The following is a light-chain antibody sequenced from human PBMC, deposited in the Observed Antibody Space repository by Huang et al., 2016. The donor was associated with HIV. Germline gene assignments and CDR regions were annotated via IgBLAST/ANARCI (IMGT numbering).Light chain of an antibody. Sequence: VLTQSPVTLSVSPGEGATLSCRARQSINNNLAWYQQKPGQPPSLLIYGASTRGAGIPGRFSGSASGTQFTLNITSLQSEDFIVYYCQQYNVWPYTFGQGTKLEIK. CDR3: QQYNVWPYT. J-gene: IGKJ2*01. V-gene: IGKV3-15*01. CDR2: GAS. CDR1: QSINNN.